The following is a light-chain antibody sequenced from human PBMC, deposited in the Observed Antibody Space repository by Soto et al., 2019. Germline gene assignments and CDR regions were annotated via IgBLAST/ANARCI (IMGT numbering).Light chain of an antibody. CDR1: QSIVNY. CDR2: GAS. J-gene: IGKJ2*01. V-gene: IGKV1-39*01. Sequence: IQMTQSPSSLSTSVGDRVTITCRSNQSIVNYLNWYQHKPGRAPKLLISGASTLQNAVPSRCSGSGSGTDFVLTINTLQAEDFATYYCQQSFSTPPSFGQGTKLEIK. CDR3: QQSFSTPPS.